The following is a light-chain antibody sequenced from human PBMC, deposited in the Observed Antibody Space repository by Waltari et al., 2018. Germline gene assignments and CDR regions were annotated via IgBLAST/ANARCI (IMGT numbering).Light chain of an antibody. CDR3: QQYDFLPLT. J-gene: IGKJ3*01. CDR1: QDVKNN. CDR2: GAS. Sequence: DIQMTQSPSSLSASVGDRFIITCQASQDVKNNLNWYQQKPGRAPRFLIYGASNWEPGVPSRFSGSGSGTDFVLTISSLQPEDFATYYCQQYDFLPLTFGPGTKVDI. V-gene: IGKV1-33*01.